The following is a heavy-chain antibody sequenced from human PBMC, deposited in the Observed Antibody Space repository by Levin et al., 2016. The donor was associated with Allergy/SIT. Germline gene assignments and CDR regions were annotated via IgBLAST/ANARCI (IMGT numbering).Heavy chain of an antibody. V-gene: IGHV3-30-3*02. CDR2: ISYDGSNK. J-gene: IGHJ3*02. D-gene: IGHD6-13*01. CDR1: GFTFSSYA. Sequence: GESLKISCAASGFTFSSYAMHWVRQAPGKGLEWVAVISYDGSNKYYADSVKGRFTISRDNSKNTLYLQMNSLRAEDTAVYYCAKDASSWYGFGAFDIWGQGTMVTVSS. CDR3: AKDASSWYGFGAFDI.